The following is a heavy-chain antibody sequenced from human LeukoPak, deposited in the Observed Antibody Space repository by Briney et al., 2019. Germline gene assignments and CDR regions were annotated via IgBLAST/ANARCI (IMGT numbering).Heavy chain of an antibody. Sequence: PGRSLRLSCAVSGITFRNYAMHWVRQAPGKGLGWVALISYDGTNKYYADSVKGRFTISRDNSKTTLYLHMDSLRVEDTAVYYCAQAYFYDKIGYPPVDYWGQGTLVTVSS. V-gene: IGHV3-30-3*01. CDR2: ISYDGTNK. CDR1: GITFRNYA. CDR3: AQAYFYDKIGYPPVDY. J-gene: IGHJ4*02. D-gene: IGHD3-22*01.